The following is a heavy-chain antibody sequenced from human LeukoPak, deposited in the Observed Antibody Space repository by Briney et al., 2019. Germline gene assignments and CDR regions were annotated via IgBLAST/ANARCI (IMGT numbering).Heavy chain of an antibody. V-gene: IGHV4-61*02. CDR3: ASTRRGYYAYFDY. J-gene: IGHJ4*02. D-gene: IGHD3-22*01. CDR1: GGSISSGSYY. Sequence: SETLSLTCTVSGGSISSGSYYWSWIRQPAGTGLEWIGRIYTSGSTNYNPSLKSRVTISVDTSKNQFSLKLSSVTAADTAVYYCASTRRGYYAYFDYWGQGTLVTVSS. CDR2: IYTSGST.